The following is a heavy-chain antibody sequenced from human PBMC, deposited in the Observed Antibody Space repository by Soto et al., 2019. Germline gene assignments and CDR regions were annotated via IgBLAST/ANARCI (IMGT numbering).Heavy chain of an antibody. CDR2: IIPIFGTA. CDR3: ARVVPGAEAWFGP. V-gene: IGHV1-69*13. Sequence: SVKVSCKASGGTFSSYAISWVRQAPGQGLEWMGGIIPIFGTANYAQKFQGRVTITADESTSTAYMELSSLRSEDTAVYYCARVVPGAEAWFGPWGQGTLVTVSS. CDR1: GGTFSSYA. J-gene: IGHJ5*02. D-gene: IGHD2-2*01.